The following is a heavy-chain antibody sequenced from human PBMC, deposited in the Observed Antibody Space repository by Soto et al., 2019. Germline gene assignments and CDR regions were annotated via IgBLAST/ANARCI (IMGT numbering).Heavy chain of an antibody. J-gene: IGHJ4*02. Sequence: EVRLVESGGGLVQPGGSLRLSCAASGFTFSPYWVNWVRQAPGKGLVWVSRISDDGRSTNYADSVKGRFTISRDNAKNTLYLQMNSLRAEDTAVYYCARESNTSPYFDYWGQGALVTVSS. V-gene: IGHV3-74*01. CDR1: GFTFSPYW. CDR2: ISDDGRST. CDR3: ARESNTSPYFDY.